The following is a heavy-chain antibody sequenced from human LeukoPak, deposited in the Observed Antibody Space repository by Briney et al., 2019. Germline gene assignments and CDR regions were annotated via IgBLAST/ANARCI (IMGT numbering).Heavy chain of an antibody. CDR2: IYHSGGA. CDR3: ARVRWVGLLYFDY. Sequence: SETLSLTCGVSGGSFSISYWSWIRQPPGKGLEWIGQIYHSGGANYNPSLRSRVTISIDTSKNQLSLRLSSVTAADTAVYYCARVRWVGLLYFDYWGQGTLVTVSS. CDR1: GGSFSISY. D-gene: IGHD4-23*01. V-gene: IGHV4-34*01. J-gene: IGHJ4*02.